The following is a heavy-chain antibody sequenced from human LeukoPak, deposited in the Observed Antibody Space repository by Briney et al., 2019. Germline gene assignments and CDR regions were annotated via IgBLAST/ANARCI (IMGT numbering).Heavy chain of an antibody. CDR2: ISAYNGNT. Sequence: ASVKVSCKASGYTFTSYGISWVRQAPGQGLEWMGWISAYNGNTNYAQKLQGRVTMTTDTSTSTAYMELRSLRSDDTAVYYCARGGAYGSGSYYPNNFDYWGQGTLVTVSS. D-gene: IGHD3-10*01. V-gene: IGHV1-18*01. CDR1: GYTFTSYG. J-gene: IGHJ4*02. CDR3: ARGGAYGSGSYYPNNFDY.